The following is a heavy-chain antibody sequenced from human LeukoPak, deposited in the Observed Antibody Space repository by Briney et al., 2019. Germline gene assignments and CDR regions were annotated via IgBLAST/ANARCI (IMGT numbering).Heavy chain of an antibody. J-gene: IGHJ4*02. D-gene: IGHD1-26*01. Sequence: SETLSLTCTVCGGSISSYYWSWIRQPPGKELEWIGYIYYSGSSNYNPSLKSRVTISVDTSKNQFSLKLSSVTAADTAVYYCARDPIVGATENYFDYWGQGTLVTVSS. CDR1: GGSISSYY. CDR2: IYYSGSS. V-gene: IGHV4-59*01. CDR3: ARDPIVGATENYFDY.